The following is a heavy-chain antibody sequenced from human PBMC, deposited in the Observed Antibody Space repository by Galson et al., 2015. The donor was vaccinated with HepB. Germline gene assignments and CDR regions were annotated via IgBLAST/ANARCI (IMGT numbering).Heavy chain of an antibody. CDR2: IDPSDSYT. J-gene: IGHJ6*02. V-gene: IGHV5-10-1*01. Sequence: QSGAEVKKPGESLRISCKGSGYSFTSYWISWVRQMPGKGLEWMGRIDPSDSYTNYSPSFQGHVTISADKSISTAYLQWSSLKASDTAMYYCARHAGDIVLMVHSHYYGMDVWGQGTTVTVSS. D-gene: IGHD2-8*01. CDR1: GYSFTSYW. CDR3: ARHAGDIVLMVHSHYYGMDV.